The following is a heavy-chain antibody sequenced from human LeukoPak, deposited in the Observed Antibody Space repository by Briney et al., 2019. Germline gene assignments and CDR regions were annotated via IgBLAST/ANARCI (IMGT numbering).Heavy chain of an antibody. V-gene: IGHV4-34*01. J-gene: IGHJ6*02. D-gene: IGHD5-18*01. CDR2: INHSGST. Sequence: PSETLSLTCAVYGGSFSGYYWSWIRQPPGKGLEWIGEINHSGSTNYNPSLKSQVTISVDTSKNQFSLKLSSVTAADTAVYYCARVRGYSYGLGVYYYYGMDVWGQGTTVTVSS. CDR3: ARVRGYSYGLGVYYYYGMDV. CDR1: GGSFSGYY.